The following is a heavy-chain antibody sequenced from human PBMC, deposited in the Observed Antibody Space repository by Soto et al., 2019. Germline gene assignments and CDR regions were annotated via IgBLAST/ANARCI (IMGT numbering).Heavy chain of an antibody. CDR2: VFSSVSA. Sequence: SETLSLTCTVSGVSVTSDTWSWVRQPANKGLEWIGRVFSSVSATYNPSLKSRVSIPMDTAENRFSLKLDSVTAADAGVYFCARDGMPPGDNWGPGTLVTVSS. CDR3: ARDGMPPGDN. D-gene: IGHD2-2*01. J-gene: IGHJ4*01. CDR1: GVSVTSDT. V-gene: IGHV4-4*07.